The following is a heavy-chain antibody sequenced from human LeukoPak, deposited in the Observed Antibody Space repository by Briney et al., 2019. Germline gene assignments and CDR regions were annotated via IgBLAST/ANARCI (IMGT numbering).Heavy chain of an antibody. V-gene: IGHV4-30-4*01. CDR1: GGSISSGGYY. D-gene: IGHD2-21*02. CDR2: IYYSGST. J-gene: IGHJ6*02. Sequence: TSETLSLTCTVSGGSISSGGYYWSWIRQPPGKGLEWIGYIYYSGSTYYNPSLKSRVTISVDTSKNQFSLKLSSVTAADTAVYYCARDRAYCGGDCLTVYYYYGMDVWGQGTTVTVSS. CDR3: ARDRAYCGGDCLTVYYYYGMDV.